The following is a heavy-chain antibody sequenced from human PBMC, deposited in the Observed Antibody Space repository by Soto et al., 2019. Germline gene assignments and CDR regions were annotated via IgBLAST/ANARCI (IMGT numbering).Heavy chain of an antibody. J-gene: IGHJ6*02. CDR2: ISYGGSNK. V-gene: IGHV3-30*03. CDR1: GFTFSSYG. Sequence: GGSLRLSCAASGFTFSSYGMHWVRQAPGKGLEWVAVISYGGSNKYYADSVKGRFTISRDNSKNTLYLQMNSLRAEDTAVYYCARPENVDTAMVIGDPYYYGMDVWGQGTTVTVSS. CDR3: ARPENVDTAMVIGDPYYYGMDV. D-gene: IGHD5-18*01.